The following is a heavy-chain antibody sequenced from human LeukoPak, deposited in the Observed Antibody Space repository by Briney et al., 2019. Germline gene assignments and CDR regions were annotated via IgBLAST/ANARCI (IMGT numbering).Heavy chain of an antibody. CDR1: GFTVYGDF. V-gene: IGHV3-53*01. Sequence: GGSLRLSCAASGFTVYGDFTIWVRQAPGKGLQWVSKIQGVETTYADSVTGRFTISRDDSKNTLYLQMNSLRVEDTAVYYCATRGAWGQGTLVTVSS. CDR3: ATRGA. CDR2: IQGVET. J-gene: IGHJ5*02.